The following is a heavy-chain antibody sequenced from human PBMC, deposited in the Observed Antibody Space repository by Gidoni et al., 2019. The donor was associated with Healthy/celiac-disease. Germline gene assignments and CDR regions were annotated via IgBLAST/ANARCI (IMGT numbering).Heavy chain of an antibody. CDR3: ARVYYYGSGSYYNHYYYYGMDV. CDR1: GYTFTSSG. CDR2: ISAYNGNT. Sequence: QVQLVQSGAEVKKPGASVKVSCTASGYTFTSSGISWVRQAPGQGLEWMGWISAYNGNTNYAQKLQGRVTMTTDTSTSTAYMELRSLRSDDTAVYYCARVYYYGSGSYYNHYYYYGMDVWGQGTTVTVSS. V-gene: IGHV1-18*01. J-gene: IGHJ6*02. D-gene: IGHD3-10*01.